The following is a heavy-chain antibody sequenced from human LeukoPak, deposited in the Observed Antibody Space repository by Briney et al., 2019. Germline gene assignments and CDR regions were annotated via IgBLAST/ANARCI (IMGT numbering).Heavy chain of an antibody. V-gene: IGHV3-74*01. CDR2: VNSDGSST. Sequence: PGGSLRLSCAASGFTFSSYWMHWVRQAPGKGLVWVSRVNSDGSSTSYADSVKGRFTISRDNAKNTLYLQMNSLRAEDTAVYYCARDWGSGDYFDYWGQGTLVTVSS. D-gene: IGHD3-16*01. CDR3: ARDWGSGDYFDY. CDR1: GFTFSSYW. J-gene: IGHJ4*02.